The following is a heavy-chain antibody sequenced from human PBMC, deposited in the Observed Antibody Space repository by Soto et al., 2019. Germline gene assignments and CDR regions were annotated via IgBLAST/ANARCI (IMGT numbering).Heavy chain of an antibody. V-gene: IGHV4-59*06. CDR1: GGSINSYY. J-gene: IGHJ4*02. Sequence: SETLSFTCTVSGGSINSYYWSWIRQPAGKGLEWIGYIYYSGSTYYNPSLKSRVTISVDTSKNQFSLKLSSVIAADTAVYYCARGGDCSGGSCGVDYWGQGTLVTVSS. D-gene: IGHD2-15*01. CDR2: IYYSGST. CDR3: ARGGDCSGGSCGVDY.